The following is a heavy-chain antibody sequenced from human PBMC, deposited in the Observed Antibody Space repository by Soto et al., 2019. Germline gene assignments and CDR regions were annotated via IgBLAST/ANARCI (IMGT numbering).Heavy chain of an antibody. CDR3: ARAPRIAVAGRYYYYGMDV. CDR1: GYTFTSYY. V-gene: IGHV1-46*01. J-gene: IGHJ6*02. Sequence: RASVKVSCKASGYTFTSYYMHWVRQAPGQGLEWMGIINPSGGSTSYAQKFQGRVTMTRDTSTSTVYMELSSLRSEDTAVYYCARAPRIAVAGRYYYYGMDVWGQGTTVTVSS. CDR2: INPSGGST. D-gene: IGHD6-19*01.